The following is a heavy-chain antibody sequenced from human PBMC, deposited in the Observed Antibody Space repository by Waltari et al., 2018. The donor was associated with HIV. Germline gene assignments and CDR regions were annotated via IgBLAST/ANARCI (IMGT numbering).Heavy chain of an antibody. CDR1: GLTFSSYS. CDR3: ARDLTVTTTAFFDY. CDR2: ISSLITSV. Sequence: EVQLVESGGGLVKPGGSLRLSCAAYGLTFSSYSMNWVRQAPGKGFVFVSSISSLITSVYYADSLRVRFTTSRDDAQNSLYLQMNSLKAEDTAVYYCARDLTVTTTAFFDYWGQGTLVTVSS. V-gene: IGHV3-21*02. J-gene: IGHJ4*02. D-gene: IGHD4-17*01.